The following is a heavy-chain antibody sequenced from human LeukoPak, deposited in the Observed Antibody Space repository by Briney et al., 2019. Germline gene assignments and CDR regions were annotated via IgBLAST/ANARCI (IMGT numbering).Heavy chain of an antibody. D-gene: IGHD1-26*01. CDR3: ARDAGVGAKDY. CDR1: KFTFSDYS. Sequence: GGSLRLSCAASKFTFSDYSMSWVRQAPGKGLEWVSSISSIRNYIYYADSVKGRFTVSRDNAKNSLYLQMNSLRAEDTAVYYCARDAGVGAKDYWGQGTLITVSA. V-gene: IGHV3-21*04. J-gene: IGHJ4*02. CDR2: ISSIRNYI.